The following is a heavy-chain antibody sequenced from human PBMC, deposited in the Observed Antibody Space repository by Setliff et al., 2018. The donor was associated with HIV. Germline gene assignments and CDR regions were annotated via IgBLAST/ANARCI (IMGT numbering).Heavy chain of an antibody. Sequence: SETLSLTCTISGGSFGVYRWSWIRQSAGRGLEWIGRIYSSGTTDYKPSLKGRVAISVDTSRNQFSLRVTSVTAADTAVYFCARDRHSSGLGSYGPWGPGILVTVSS. V-gene: IGHV4-4*07. J-gene: IGHJ5*02. CDR3: ARDRHSSGLGSYGP. CDR2: IYSSGTT. CDR1: GGSFGVYR. D-gene: IGHD3-10*01.